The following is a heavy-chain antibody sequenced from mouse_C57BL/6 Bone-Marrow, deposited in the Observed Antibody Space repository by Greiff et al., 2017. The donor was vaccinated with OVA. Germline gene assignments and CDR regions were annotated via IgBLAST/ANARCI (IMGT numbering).Heavy chain of an antibody. CDR1: GYTFTDYY. D-gene: IGHD1-1*01. V-gene: IGHV1-76*01. Sequence: VQLQQSGAELVRPGASVKLSCKASGYTFTDYYINWVKQRPGQGLEWIARIYPGSGNTYYNEKFKGKATLTAEKSSSTAYMQLSSLTSEDSAVYFCTRADYDGSSCDAMDYWGQGTSVTVSS. J-gene: IGHJ4*01. CDR2: IYPGSGNT. CDR3: TRADYDGSSCDAMDY.